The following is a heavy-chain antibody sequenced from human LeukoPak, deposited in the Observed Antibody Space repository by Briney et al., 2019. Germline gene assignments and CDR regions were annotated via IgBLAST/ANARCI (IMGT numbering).Heavy chain of an antibody. CDR1: GASISSDY. J-gene: IGHJ3*02. V-gene: IGHV4-59*01. CDR2: IFFSGST. CDR3: ARGEMATTDNAFDI. D-gene: IGHD5-24*01. Sequence: SETLSLTCTVSGASISSDYWSWIRQPPGKGLEWIGYIFFSGSTNYNPSLKRRVTMSVDTSRNQFSLKLSSVTAADTAVYYCARGEMATTDNAFDIWGQGTMVTVPS.